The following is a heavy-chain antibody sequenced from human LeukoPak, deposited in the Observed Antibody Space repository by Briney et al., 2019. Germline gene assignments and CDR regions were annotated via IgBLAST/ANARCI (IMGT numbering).Heavy chain of an antibody. D-gene: IGHD4-17*01. V-gene: IGHV1-2*02. CDR1: GYTFTVYN. CDR2: INPNTGGT. CDR3: ARNKGYGDYVADY. J-gene: IGHJ4*02. Sequence: GASVTVSCTASGYTFTVYNLHWVRQAPGQGLEWMGWINPNTGGTNYAQKFQARVTMTRDTSISTAYMELSSLRSDDTAVYYCARNKGYGDYVADYWGQGTLVTVSS.